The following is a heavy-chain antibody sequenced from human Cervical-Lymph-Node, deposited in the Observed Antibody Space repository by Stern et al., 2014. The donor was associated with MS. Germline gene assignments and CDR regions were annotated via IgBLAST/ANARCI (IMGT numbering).Heavy chain of an antibody. CDR2: INPKTGGT. CDR3: AMLLFGETRGY. D-gene: IGHD3-10*01. CDR1: RDIFSDFY. V-gene: IGHV1-2*06. Sequence: QVQLVQSGAEMKKPGASVKVSCKASRDIFSDFYIHWVRQAPGQGLEWMGRINPKTGGTNSAQKYHDRVTMTRDTSITTTYMELRGLRSDDTAVYYCAMLLFGETRGYWGQGTLVIVSS. J-gene: IGHJ4*02.